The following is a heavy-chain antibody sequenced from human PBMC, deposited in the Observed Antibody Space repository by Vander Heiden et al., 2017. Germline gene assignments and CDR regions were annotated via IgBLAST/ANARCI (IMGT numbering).Heavy chain of an antibody. J-gene: IGHJ4*02. CDR3: ARGDYDSSDYPIAFDN. D-gene: IGHD3-22*01. CDR1: GGSFSRIA. CDR2: SIPIFGTA. V-gene: IGHV1-69*01. Sequence: QVQLVQSGAEVQKPGSSVKVSCKASGGSFSRIALNWVRQDPGQGLEGMGGSIPIFGTASYAQEFQVRVTITADESTSTAYMELSGLRSEDTAVYYCARGDYDSSDYPIAFDNWGQGTLVTVSS.